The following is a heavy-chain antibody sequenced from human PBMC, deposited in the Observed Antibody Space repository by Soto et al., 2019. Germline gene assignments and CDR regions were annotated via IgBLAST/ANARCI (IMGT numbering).Heavy chain of an antibody. CDR2: ISGSSSTI. CDR1: GFTFNSYS. V-gene: IGHV3-48*01. D-gene: IGHD6-6*01. J-gene: IGHJ4*02. Sequence: VQLVESGEGLVQPGGSLRLSCAASGFTFNSYSMNWVRQAPGKGLEWVSYISGSSSTIYYADSVKGRFTISRDNAKNSLDLQMNSLRPEDTAVYYCARDGRYSSSSYWGQGTLVTVSS. CDR3: ARDGRYSSSSY.